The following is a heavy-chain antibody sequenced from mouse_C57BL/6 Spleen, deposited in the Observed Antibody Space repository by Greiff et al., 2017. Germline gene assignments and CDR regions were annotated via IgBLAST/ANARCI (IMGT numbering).Heavy chain of an antibody. CDR3: ARSGYDYDGAMDY. D-gene: IGHD2-4*01. V-gene: IGHV1-81*01. J-gene: IGHJ4*01. CDR2: IYPRSGNT. CDR1: GYTFTSYG. Sequence: QVQLKQSGAELARPGASVKLSCKASGYTFTSYGISWVKQRTGQGLEWIGEIYPRSGNTYYNEKFKGKATLTADKSSSTAYMDLRSLTSEDSAVYFCARSGYDYDGAMDYWGQGTSVTVSS.